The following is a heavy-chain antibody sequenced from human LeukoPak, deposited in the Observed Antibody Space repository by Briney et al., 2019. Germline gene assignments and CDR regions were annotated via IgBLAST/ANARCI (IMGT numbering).Heavy chain of an antibody. D-gene: IGHD3-10*01. CDR1: GGSFSGYY. J-gene: IGHJ6*03. Sequence: SETLSLTCAVYGGSFSGYYWSWIRQPPGKGLEWIGEINHSGSTNYNPSLKSRVTISVDTSKNQFSLKLSSVTAADTAVYYCARTPRITMVRGVIITGRSSGYYYYYMDVWGKGTTVTISS. CDR2: INHSGST. V-gene: IGHV4-34*01. CDR3: ARTPRITMVRGVIITGRSSGYYYYYMDV.